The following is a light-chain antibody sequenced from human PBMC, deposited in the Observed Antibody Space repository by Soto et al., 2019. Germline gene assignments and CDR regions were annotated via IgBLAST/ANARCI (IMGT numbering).Light chain of an antibody. Sequence: PGERATLSCRASQRVSSSYLAWYQQKPGQAPRLLIYGASSRATGIPDRFSGSGSGTDFTLTISRLEPEDIALYYCQQYVTSPYTFGQGTKLQI. V-gene: IGKV3-20*01. J-gene: IGKJ2*01. CDR2: GAS. CDR3: QQYVTSPYT. CDR1: QRVSSSY.